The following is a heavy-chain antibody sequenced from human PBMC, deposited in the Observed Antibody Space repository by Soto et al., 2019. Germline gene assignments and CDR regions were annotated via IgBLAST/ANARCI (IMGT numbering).Heavy chain of an antibody. CDR1: GYNFNRYW. CDR2: IYPGDSDT. CDR3: ARSLVNGTYEAFDI. J-gene: IGHJ3*02. D-gene: IGHD6-13*01. Sequence: EVYLAQAGAEVKKPGESLKISCKGSGYNFNRYWIGWVRQMPGKGLEWMGVIYPGDSDTRYNPSLQGQVTISADKSSSAAYLQWSSLQASDTATYYCARSLVNGTYEAFDIWGQGTMVTVSS. V-gene: IGHV5-51*03.